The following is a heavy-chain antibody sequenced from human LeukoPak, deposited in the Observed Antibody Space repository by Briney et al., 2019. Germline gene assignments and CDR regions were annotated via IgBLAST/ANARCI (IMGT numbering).Heavy chain of an antibody. CDR2: INTDGTVT. J-gene: IGHJ4*02. V-gene: IGHV3-74*01. D-gene: IGHD6-19*01. CDR1: GFTFSKYW. CDR3: ATKQWLAPPPDS. Sequence: GGSLRLSCAASGFTFSKYWMLWVRQAPGKGVESVSRINTDGTVTTYADSVKGRFTVSRENAANTMFLQMNGVRDADTAVYYCATKQWLAPPPDSWGQGTPVTVSS.